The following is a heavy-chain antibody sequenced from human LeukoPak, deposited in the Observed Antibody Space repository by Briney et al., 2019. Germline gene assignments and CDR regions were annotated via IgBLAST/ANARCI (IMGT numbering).Heavy chain of an antibody. CDR2: IRSKTDGGTT. CDR1: GFAFSHAW. D-gene: IGHD2-15*01. J-gene: IGHJ5*02. CDR3: TTDPPGFGYCSGGSCSSDNWFDP. V-gene: IGHV3-15*01. Sequence: GGSLRLSCAASGFAFSHAWMSWVRQAPGKGLEWVGLIRSKTDGGTTDYAAPVKGRFTISRDDSKNTLYLQMSSLKTEDTAVYYCTTDPPGFGYCSGGSCSSDNWFDPWGQGTLVTVSS.